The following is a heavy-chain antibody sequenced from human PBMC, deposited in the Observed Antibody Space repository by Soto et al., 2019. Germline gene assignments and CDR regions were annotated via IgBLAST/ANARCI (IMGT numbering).Heavy chain of an antibody. Sequence: QVQLQESGPRLVKPSETLSLTCTVSGGSVSIGSPYWSCIRQPPGQALEWIAYLYHSGTTDYNPSPQSRVTISIDLPQNQFSLRLASVTAAATAVYSCARDRPDDLNSFDSFAIWGQGTRVTVSS. D-gene: IGHD1-1*01. CDR1: GGSVSIGSPY. V-gene: IGHV4-61*01. CDR2: LYHSGTT. CDR3: ARDRPDDLNSFDSFAI. J-gene: IGHJ3*02.